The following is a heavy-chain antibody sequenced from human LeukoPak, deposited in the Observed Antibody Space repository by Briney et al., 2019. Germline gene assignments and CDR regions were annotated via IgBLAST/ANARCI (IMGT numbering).Heavy chain of an antibody. CDR2: ISGSGGST. Sequence: AISGSGGSTYYADSVKGRFTISRDNSKNTLYLQMNSLRAEDTAVYYCAKVSVVAPYFDYWGQGTLVTVSS. J-gene: IGHJ4*02. D-gene: IGHD4-23*01. CDR3: AKVSVVAPYFDY. V-gene: IGHV3-23*01.